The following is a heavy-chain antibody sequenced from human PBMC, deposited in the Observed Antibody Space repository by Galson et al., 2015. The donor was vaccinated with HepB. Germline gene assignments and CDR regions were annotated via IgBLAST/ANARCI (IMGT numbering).Heavy chain of an antibody. CDR1: GFTFSSYG. CDR3: AKDLESSGWGDAFDI. V-gene: IGHV3-30*18. J-gene: IGHJ3*02. Sequence: SLRLSCAASGFTFSSYGMHWVRQAPGKGLEWVAVISYDGSNKYYADSVKGRFTISRDNSKNTLYLQMNSLRAEDTAVYYCAKDLESSGWGDAFDIWGQGTMVTVSS. D-gene: IGHD3-22*01. CDR2: ISYDGSNK.